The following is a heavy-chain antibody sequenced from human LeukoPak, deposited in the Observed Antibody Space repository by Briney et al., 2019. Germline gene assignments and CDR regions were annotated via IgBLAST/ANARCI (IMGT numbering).Heavy chain of an antibody. CDR1: GFTFSSYA. V-gene: IGHV3-23*03. D-gene: IGHD3-10*01. J-gene: IGHJ4*02. CDR2: LYTGGDT. CDR3: ARGPGSRGIFDY. Sequence: GGSLRLSCAASGFTFSSYAMSWVRQAPGKGLECVSFLYTGGDTYYADSVKGRFTISRDNSKNTLYLQMNSLRAEDMAVYYCARGPGSRGIFDYWGQGTLVTVSS.